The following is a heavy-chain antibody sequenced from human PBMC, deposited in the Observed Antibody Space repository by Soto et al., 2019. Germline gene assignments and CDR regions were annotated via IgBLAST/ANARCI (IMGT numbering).Heavy chain of an antibody. J-gene: IGHJ3*02. Sequence: GGSLRLSCAASGFTVSSNYMSWVRQAPGKGLEWVSVIYSGGSTYYADSVKGRFTISRDNSKNTLYLQMNSLRAEDTAVYYCARKSELEWSTGAFDIWGQGTMVTVSS. D-gene: IGHD2-8*01. CDR1: GFTVSSNY. CDR2: IYSGGST. CDR3: ARKSELEWSTGAFDI. V-gene: IGHV3-66*01.